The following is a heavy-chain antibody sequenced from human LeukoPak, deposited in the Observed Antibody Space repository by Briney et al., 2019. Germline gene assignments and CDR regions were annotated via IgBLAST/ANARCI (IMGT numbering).Heavy chain of an antibody. D-gene: IGHD3-10*01. V-gene: IGHV3-30*18. CDR3: AKRLGYYGSGSYYSYYGMDV. CDR1: GFTFSSYG. J-gene: IGHJ6*02. CDR2: ILYDGSNK. Sequence: HPGRSLRLSCAASGFTFSSYGMHWVRQAPGKGLEWVAVILYDGSNKYYADSVKGRFTISRDNSKNTLYLQMNSLRAEDTAVYYCAKRLGYYGSGSYYSYYGMDVWGQGTTVTVSS.